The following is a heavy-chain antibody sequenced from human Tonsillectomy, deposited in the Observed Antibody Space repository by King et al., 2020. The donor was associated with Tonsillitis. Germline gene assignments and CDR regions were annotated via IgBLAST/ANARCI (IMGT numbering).Heavy chain of an antibody. V-gene: IGHV3-30*02. CDR2: IRYDGSNK. Sequence: QLVQSGGGVVQPGGSLRLSCAASGFTFSSYGMHWVRQAPGKGLEWVAFIRYDGSNKYYADSVKGRFTISGDNSKNTLYLQMNSLRAEDTAVYYCAKGSIAAAGTSPFDYWGQGTLVTVSS. J-gene: IGHJ4*02. D-gene: IGHD6-13*01. CDR1: GFTFSSYG. CDR3: AKGSIAAAGTSPFDY.